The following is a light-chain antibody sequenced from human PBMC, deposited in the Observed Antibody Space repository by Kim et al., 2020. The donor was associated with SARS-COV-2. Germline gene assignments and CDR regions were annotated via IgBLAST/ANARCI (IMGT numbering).Light chain of an antibody. J-gene: IGKJ1*01. Sequence: DIQMTQSPSTLSASVGDRVTITCRASQSISSWLAWYQQKPGKAPKLLIYKASSLESGVPSRFSGSGSGTEFTLTISSLQPDDFATYYCQQYNSYSQTFGQGTRWKS. CDR2: KAS. CDR1: QSISSW. V-gene: IGKV1-5*03. CDR3: QQYNSYSQT.